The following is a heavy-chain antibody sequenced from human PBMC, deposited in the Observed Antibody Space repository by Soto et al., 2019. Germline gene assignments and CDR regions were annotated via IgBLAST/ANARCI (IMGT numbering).Heavy chain of an antibody. V-gene: IGHV4-30-2*01. J-gene: IGHJ4*02. CDR3: ARVSAVGYYFDY. CDR2: IYHSGTT. Sequence: SETLSLTCAFSCGSIISGGYSWSWIRQPPGKGLEWIGYIYHSGTTNYNPSLKSRVTISVDGTKNQISLKLSSVTAADTAVYYCARVSAVGYYFDYWGQGTLVTVSS. D-gene: IGHD1-26*01. CDR1: CGSIISGGYS.